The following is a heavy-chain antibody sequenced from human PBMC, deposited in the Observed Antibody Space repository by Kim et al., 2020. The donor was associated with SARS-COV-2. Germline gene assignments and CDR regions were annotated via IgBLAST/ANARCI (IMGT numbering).Heavy chain of an antibody. V-gene: IGHV4-59*08. J-gene: IGHJ3*02. D-gene: IGHD2-2*01. CDR3: ARRGLGYCSSTSGDQAFDI. Sequence: SRVTISVDTSKNQFSLKLSSVTAADTAVYYCARRGLGYCSSTSGDQAFDIWGQGTMVTVSS.